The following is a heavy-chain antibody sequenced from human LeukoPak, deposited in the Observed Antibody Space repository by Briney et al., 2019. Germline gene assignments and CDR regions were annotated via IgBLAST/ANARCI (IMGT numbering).Heavy chain of an antibody. CDR3: SAGDPFDY. CDR1: GGSISSSSYY. D-gene: IGHD3-10*01. J-gene: IGHJ4*02. V-gene: IGHV4-39*01. Sequence: SETLSLTCTVSGGSISSSSYYWGWIRQPPGKGLEWIGSIYYSGSTYYNPSLKSRVTISVDTSKNQFSLKLSSVTAADTAVHYSSAGDPFDYWGQGTLVTVSS. CDR2: IYYSGST.